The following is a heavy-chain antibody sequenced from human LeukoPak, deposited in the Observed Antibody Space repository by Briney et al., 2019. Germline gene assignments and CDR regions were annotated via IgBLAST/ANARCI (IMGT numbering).Heavy chain of an antibody. Sequence: SETLSLTCTVSGYSISSGYYWGWIRQPPGKGLEWIGSVYHSGSTYYNPSLKSRVTISADTSKNQFSLKLSSVTAADTAVYYCAGSRYSYGYLGYWGQGTLVTVSS. CDR3: AGSRYSYGYLGY. CDR2: VYHSGST. CDR1: GYSISSGYY. J-gene: IGHJ4*02. D-gene: IGHD5-18*01. V-gene: IGHV4-38-2*02.